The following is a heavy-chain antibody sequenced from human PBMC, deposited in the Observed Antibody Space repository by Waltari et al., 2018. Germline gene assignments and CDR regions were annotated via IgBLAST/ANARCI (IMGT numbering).Heavy chain of an antibody. CDR2: INHSGST. CDR3: ARVSDILTGYPLDY. V-gene: IGHV4-34*01. CDR1: GGSFSGYY. J-gene: IGHJ4*02. Sequence: QVQLQQWGAGLLKPSETLSLTCAVYGGSFSGYYWSWIRQPPGKGLEWIGEINHSGSTNYNPSLKSRVTISVDTSKNQFSLKLSSVTAADTAVYYCARVSDILTGYPLDYWGQGTLVTVSS. D-gene: IGHD3-9*01.